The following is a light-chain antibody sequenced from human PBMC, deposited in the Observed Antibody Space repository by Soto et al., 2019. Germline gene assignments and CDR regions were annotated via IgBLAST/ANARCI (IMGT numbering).Light chain of an antibody. Sequence: QSVLTQPASVSGSPAQSITISCTGTSSDVGGYNYVSWYRQHPARAPKLMIYDVINRPSGVSNRLSGSKSGNTASLTISGLQAEDEADYYCSSYTSSSTYVFGSGTKGTV. J-gene: IGLJ1*01. CDR3: SSYTSSSTYV. CDR1: SSDVGGYNY. CDR2: DVI. V-gene: IGLV2-14*01.